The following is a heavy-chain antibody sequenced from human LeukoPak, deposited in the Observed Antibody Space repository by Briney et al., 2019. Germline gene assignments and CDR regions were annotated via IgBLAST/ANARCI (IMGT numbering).Heavy chain of an antibody. J-gene: IGHJ4*02. CDR2: ISGSGGST. CDR3: ARDMKTFGGVAGY. V-gene: IGHV3-23*01. Sequence: HPGGSLRLSCAASGFTFSSYAMSWVRQAPGKGLEWVSAISGSGGSTYYADSVKGRFTISRDNAKNSLYLQMNSLRAEDTAVYYCARDMKTFGGVAGYWGQGTLVTVSS. D-gene: IGHD3-16*01. CDR1: GFTFSSYA.